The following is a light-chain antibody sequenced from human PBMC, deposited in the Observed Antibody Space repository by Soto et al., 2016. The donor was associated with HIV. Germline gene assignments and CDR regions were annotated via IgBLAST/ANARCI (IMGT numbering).Light chain of an antibody. CDR1: ALPTQY. J-gene: IGLJ3*02. Sequence: SYELTQPPSVTVSPGQTARITCSGDALPTQYAHWYQQKSGQAPVLILHKDTLRPPRITERFSGSHSGTTVTLTISAVQAEDEADYYCQSTDGNGSSWVFGGGTKVTV. V-gene: IGLV3-25*03. CDR2: KDT. CDR3: QSTDGNGSSWV.